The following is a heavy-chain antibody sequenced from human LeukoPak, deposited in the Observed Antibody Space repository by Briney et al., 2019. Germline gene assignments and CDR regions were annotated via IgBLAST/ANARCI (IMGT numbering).Heavy chain of an antibody. CDR2: INPSGGST. D-gene: IGHD3-22*01. CDR3: ARDPHMRGTYYYDSSEMGAFDI. J-gene: IGHJ3*02. V-gene: IGHV1-46*01. CDR1: GYTFTSYY. Sequence: ASVKVSCKXSGYTFTSYYMHWVRLAPGQGLEWMGIINPSGGSTSYAQKFQGRVTMTRDTSTSTVYMELSSLRSEDTAVYYCARDPHMRGTYYYDSSEMGAFDIWGQGTMVTVSS.